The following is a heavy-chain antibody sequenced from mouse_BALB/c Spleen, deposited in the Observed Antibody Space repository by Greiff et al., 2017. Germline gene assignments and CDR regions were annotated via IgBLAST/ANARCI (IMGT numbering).Heavy chain of an antibody. D-gene: IGHD1-1*02. Sequence: VQLQQSGAELVKPGASVKLSCTASGFNIKDTYMHWVKQRPEQGLEWIGRIDPANGNTKYDPKFQGKATITADTSSNTAYLQLSSLTSEDTAVYYCASGGYYWYFDVWGAGTTVTVSS. CDR3: ASGGYYWYFDV. V-gene: IGHV14-3*02. J-gene: IGHJ1*01. CDR2: IDPANGNT. CDR1: GFNIKDTY.